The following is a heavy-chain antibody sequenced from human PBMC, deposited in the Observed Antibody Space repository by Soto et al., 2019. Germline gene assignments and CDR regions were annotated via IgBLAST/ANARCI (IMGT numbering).Heavy chain of an antibody. CDR2: IKQDGSEK. V-gene: IGHV3-7*01. CDR1: GFTFSSYW. D-gene: IGHD2-2*02. CDR3: ARSFRVVVPAAINYYYYGMDV. Sequence: GGSLRLSCAASGFTFSSYWMSWVRQAPGKGLEWVANIKQDGSEKYYVDSVKGRFTISRDNAKNSLYLQMNSLRAEDTAVYYCARSFRVVVPAAINYYYYGMDVWGQGTTVTVSS. J-gene: IGHJ6*02.